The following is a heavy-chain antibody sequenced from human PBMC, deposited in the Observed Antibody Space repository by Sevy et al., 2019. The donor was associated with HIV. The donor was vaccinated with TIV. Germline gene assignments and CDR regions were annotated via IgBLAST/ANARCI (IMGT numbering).Heavy chain of an antibody. D-gene: IGHD5-18*01. Sequence: GGSLRLACAASGFSFSSYALHWVRRAPGKGLEYVSALSSNGGSTDYADSVKGRFTISRDNSKNTLYLQMGSLRAEDMAVYYCAREGVGGYSYSLDYWGQGTLVTVSS. J-gene: IGHJ4*02. CDR2: LSSNGGST. V-gene: IGHV3-64*02. CDR1: GFSFSSYA. CDR3: AREGVGGYSYSLDY.